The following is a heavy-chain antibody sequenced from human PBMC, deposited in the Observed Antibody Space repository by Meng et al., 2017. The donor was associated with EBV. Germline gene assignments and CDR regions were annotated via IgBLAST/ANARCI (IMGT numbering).Heavy chain of an antibody. CDR1: VYALTSDI. Sequence: GQLVQSGAWVTNPRASVRVSCKASVYALTSDILHRVRQAPGQRLEWVGWVNVRVRYTKYSQKVQGRVTISSDTSATTGYMDLTSLRSEDTAVYYCVRGPPVGVPGPGDYWGQGTLVTVSS. V-gene: IGHV1-3*01. CDR3: VRGPPVGVPGPGDY. J-gene: IGHJ4*02. D-gene: IGHD2-21*01. CDR2: VNVRVRYT.